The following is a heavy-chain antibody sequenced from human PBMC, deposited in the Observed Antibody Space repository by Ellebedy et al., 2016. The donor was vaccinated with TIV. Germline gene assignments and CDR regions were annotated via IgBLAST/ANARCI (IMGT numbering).Heavy chain of an antibody. J-gene: IGHJ3*02. CDR1: GFTFDDYA. CDR3: GKDLGWELLYAAFDI. V-gene: IGHV3-9*01. Sequence: SLKISCAASGFTFDDYAMHWVRQAPGKGLEWVSGISWNSGSIGYADSVKGRFTISRDNAKNSLYLQMNSLRAEDTALDYCGKDLGWELLYAAFDIWGQGTMVTVSS. CDR2: ISWNSGSI. D-gene: IGHD1-26*01.